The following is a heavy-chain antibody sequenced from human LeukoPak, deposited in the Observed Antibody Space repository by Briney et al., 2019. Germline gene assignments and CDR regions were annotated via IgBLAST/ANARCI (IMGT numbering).Heavy chain of an antibody. J-gene: IGHJ4*02. D-gene: IGHD4-17*01. CDR1: GFNFGDYG. V-gene: IGHV3-49*04. CDR3: TRADGDYDHHFFDY. Sequence: PGGSLRLSCTTSGFNFGDYGLSWVRQAPGKGLEWIGFIRRKAHDGTTEYAASVKGRFTISRDDSKSIAYLQMNGLQNEDTALYYCTRADGDYDHHFFDYWGQGTQVIVSS. CDR2: IRRKAHDGTT.